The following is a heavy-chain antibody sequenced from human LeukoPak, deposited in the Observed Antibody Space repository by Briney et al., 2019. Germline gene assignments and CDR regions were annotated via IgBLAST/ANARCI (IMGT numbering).Heavy chain of an antibody. CDR2: IIPIFGTA. D-gene: IGHD4-17*01. Sequence: SVKVSCKASEGTFSSYAISWVRQAPGQGLEWMGRIIPIFGTANYAQKFQGRVTITTDESTSTAYMELSSLRSEDTAVYYCARPKDYGDYFDYWGQGTLVTVSS. CDR3: ARPKDYGDYFDY. J-gene: IGHJ4*02. V-gene: IGHV1-69*05. CDR1: EGTFSSYA.